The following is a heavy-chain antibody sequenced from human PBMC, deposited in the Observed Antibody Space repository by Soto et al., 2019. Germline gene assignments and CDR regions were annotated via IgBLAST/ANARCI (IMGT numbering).Heavy chain of an antibody. Sequence: GGSLRLSCASSGFTFSDYYMIWIRQAPGKWLEWVSYISSSGSTIYYADSVKGRFTISRDNAKNSLYLQMNSLRAEDTAVYYCARDFHVNLLWFGELSPDSYYYYGMDVWGQGTMVTVSS. D-gene: IGHD3-10*01. CDR1: GFTFSDYY. V-gene: IGHV3-11*01. CDR2: ISSSGSTI. CDR3: ARDFHVNLLWFGELSPDSYYYYGMDV. J-gene: IGHJ6*02.